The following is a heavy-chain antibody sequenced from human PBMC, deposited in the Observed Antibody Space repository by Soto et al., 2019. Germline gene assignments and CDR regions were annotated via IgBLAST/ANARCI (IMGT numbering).Heavy chain of an antibody. J-gene: IGHJ6*02. CDR2: IYYSGST. V-gene: IGHV4-31*03. D-gene: IGHD2-15*01. CDR3: ATGAGGPYYYYYYGMDV. Sequence: PSETLSLTCTVSGGSISSGGYYWSWIRQHPGKGLEWIGYIYYSGSTYYNPSLKSRVTISVDTSKNQFSLKLSSVTAADTAVYYCATGAGGPYYYYYYGMDVWRQGTTVTVSS. CDR1: GGSISSGGYY.